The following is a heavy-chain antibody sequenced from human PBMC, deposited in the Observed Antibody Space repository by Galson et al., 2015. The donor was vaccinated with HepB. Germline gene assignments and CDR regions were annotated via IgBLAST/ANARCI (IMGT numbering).Heavy chain of an antibody. CDR3: ATTRGSYYSDAFDI. D-gene: IGHD1-26*01. V-gene: IGHV5-51*01. Sequence: QSGAEVKKPGDSLKISCKGSGYTFTTYWIAWVRQMPGKSLEWMGIIHPPDSDTRYSPSFQGQVTLSADKSTRSAYLQWRSLKASDTAIYYCATTRGSYYSDAFDIWGQGTMVTVSS. CDR2: IHPPDSDT. J-gene: IGHJ3*02. CDR1: GYTFTTYW.